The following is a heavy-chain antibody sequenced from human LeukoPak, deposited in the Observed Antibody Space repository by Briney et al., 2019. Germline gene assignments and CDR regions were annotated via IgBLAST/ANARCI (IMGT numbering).Heavy chain of an antibody. D-gene: IGHD1-1*01. CDR3: ARDPPRVPLDY. Sequence: GGSLRLSCAASGFTFSDYSMNWVRQAPGKGLEWVASISSSSPYIYYTDSVKGRFTISRDNAKNSLYLQMNGLGAEETAVYYCARDPPRVPLDYWGQGTLVTVSS. CDR2: ISSSSPYI. J-gene: IGHJ4*02. CDR1: GFTFSDYS. V-gene: IGHV3-21*01.